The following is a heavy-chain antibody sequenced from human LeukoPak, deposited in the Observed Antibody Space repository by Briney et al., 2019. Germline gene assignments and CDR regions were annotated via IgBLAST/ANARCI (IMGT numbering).Heavy chain of an antibody. CDR1: GYTFINYG. J-gene: IGHJ4*02. V-gene: IGHV1-2*02. CDR2: ISVYNGDT. CDR3: ARDDGDYNFDY. D-gene: IGHD4-17*01. Sequence: GASVKVSCKASGYTFINYGIRWVRQAPGQGLEWMGWISVYNGDTNYEQKFQGRVTMTRDTSISTAYMELSRLRSDDTAVYYCARDDGDYNFDYWGQGTLVTVSS.